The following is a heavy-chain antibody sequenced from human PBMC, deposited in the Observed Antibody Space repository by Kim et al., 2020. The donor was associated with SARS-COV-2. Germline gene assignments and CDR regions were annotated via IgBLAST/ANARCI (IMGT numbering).Heavy chain of an antibody. CDR3: APTSHSMYYFDY. Sequence: ASVKVSCKTSGYTFTGYYMHWVRQAPGQGLEWMGWINPNSGGTDYAQKFQGRVTMTRDTSISTAYMELSRLRSDDTAVYYCAPTSHSMYYFDYWGQGTLVTVSS. CDR2: INPNSGGT. CDR1: GYTFTGYY. D-gene: IGHD4-4*01. V-gene: IGHV1-2*02. J-gene: IGHJ4*02.